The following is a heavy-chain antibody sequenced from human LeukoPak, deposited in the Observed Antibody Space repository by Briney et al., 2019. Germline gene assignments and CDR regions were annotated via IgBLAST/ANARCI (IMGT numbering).Heavy chain of an antibody. V-gene: IGHV1-24*01. Sequence: ASVKVSCKVSGYTLTELSMHWVRQAPGKGLEWMGGFDPEDGETIYAQKFQGRVTMTEDTSTDTAYMELSSLRSEDTAVYYCATVIYCAAGFDYWGQGTLVTVSS. CDR1: GYTLTELS. D-gene: IGHD2-8*02. CDR2: FDPEDGET. J-gene: IGHJ4*02. CDR3: ATVIYCAAGFDY.